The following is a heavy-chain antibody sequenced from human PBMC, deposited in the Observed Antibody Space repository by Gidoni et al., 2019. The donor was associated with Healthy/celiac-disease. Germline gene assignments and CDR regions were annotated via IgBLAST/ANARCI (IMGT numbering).Heavy chain of an antibody. CDR2: IYYSGST. J-gene: IGHJ4*02. CDR3: ARTGFYDSSGYYDY. V-gene: IGHV4-59*01. Sequence: QVQLQESGPGLVTPSETLSLTCTVSGGSISSYYWSWIRQPPGKGLEWIGYIYYSGSTNYNPSLKSRVTISVDTSKNQFSLKLSSVTAADTAGYYCARTGFYDSSGYYDYWGQGTLVTVSS. CDR1: GGSISSYY. D-gene: IGHD3-22*01.